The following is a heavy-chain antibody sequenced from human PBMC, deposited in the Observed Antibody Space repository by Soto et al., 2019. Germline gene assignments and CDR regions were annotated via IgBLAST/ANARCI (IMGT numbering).Heavy chain of an antibody. Sequence: EVQLVESGGGLVKPGGSLRLSCAASGFTFSSFSMNWVRQAPGKGLEWVSSISGNSRYIYYADSQKGRFTVSRDNAKNSLYLQMNSLRAEDTAVYYCARDRGDYEGLVPYYFDHWGQGTLVTVSS. D-gene: IGHD4-17*01. J-gene: IGHJ4*02. V-gene: IGHV3-21*02. CDR3: ARDRGDYEGLVPYYFDH. CDR1: GFTFSSFS. CDR2: ISGNSRYI.